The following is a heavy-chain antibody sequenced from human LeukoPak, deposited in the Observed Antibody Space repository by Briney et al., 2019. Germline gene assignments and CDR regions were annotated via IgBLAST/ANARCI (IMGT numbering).Heavy chain of an antibody. J-gene: IGHJ4*02. V-gene: IGHV3-21*01. Sequence: GGSLRLSCAASGFTLSSYSMNWVRQAPGKGLEWVSSISSSTSYIFYADSVKGRFTISRDNAKNSLYLQMNSLRAEDTAVYYCARDYYDSRRKFDYWGQGTQVTVSS. CDR1: GFTLSSYS. CDR3: ARDYYDSRRKFDY. CDR2: ISSSTSYI. D-gene: IGHD3-22*01.